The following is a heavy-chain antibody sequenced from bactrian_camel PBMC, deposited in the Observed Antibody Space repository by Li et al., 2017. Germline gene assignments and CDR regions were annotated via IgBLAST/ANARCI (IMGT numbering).Heavy chain of an antibody. D-gene: IGHD5*01. Sequence: HVQLVESGGGSVQTGGSLRLSCRLSGVTVTRYAMAWFRQVPGKEREGVAAISNGIGLKYYADSVKGRFTISRDNAENTLYLQMTGLNSEDTAMYYCVAGEPSTCRPDGSGSQFKYWGRGTQVTVSS. CDR1: GVTVTRYA. V-gene: IGHV3S1*01. CDR3: VAGEPSTCRPDGSGSQFKY. J-gene: IGHJ4*01. CDR2: ISNGIGLK.